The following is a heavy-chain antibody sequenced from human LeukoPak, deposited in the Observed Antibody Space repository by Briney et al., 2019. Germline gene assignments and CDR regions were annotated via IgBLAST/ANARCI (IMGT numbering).Heavy chain of an antibody. J-gene: IGHJ4*02. Sequence: GGSLRLSCAASGSTFSSYSMNWVRQAPGKGLEWVSSISSSSSYIYYADSVKGRFTISRDNAKNSLYLQMNSLRAEDTAVYYCARDDPPGIAAAGTPGTDYWGQGTLVTVSS. V-gene: IGHV3-21*01. CDR2: ISSSSSYI. CDR1: GSTFSSYS. CDR3: ARDDPPGIAAAGTPGTDY. D-gene: IGHD6-13*01.